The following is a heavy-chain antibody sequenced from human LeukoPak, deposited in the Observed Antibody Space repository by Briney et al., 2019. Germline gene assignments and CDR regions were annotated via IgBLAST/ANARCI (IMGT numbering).Heavy chain of an antibody. D-gene: IGHD3-3*01. CDR3: ARNFLERYYYYGMDV. Sequence: PSETLSLTCTVSGGSISSYYWSRIRQPPGKGLEWIGYIYYSGSTNYNPSLKSRVTISVDTSKNQFSLKLSSVTAADTAVYYCARNFLERYYYYGMDVWGQGTTVTVSS. CDR1: GGSISSYY. V-gene: IGHV4-59*08. CDR2: IYYSGST. J-gene: IGHJ6*02.